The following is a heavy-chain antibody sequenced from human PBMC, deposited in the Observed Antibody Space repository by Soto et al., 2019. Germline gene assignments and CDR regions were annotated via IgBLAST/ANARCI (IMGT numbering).Heavy chain of an antibody. J-gene: IGHJ6*02. V-gene: IGHV1-18*01. D-gene: IGHD6-19*01. CDR2: ISGYSGHT. CDR1: GYTFSSYG. Sequence: ASVKVSCKASGYTFSSYGISWVRQAPGQGLEWMGWISGYSGHTYYAQKFQGRVTMTTDTSTNTVYMELRSLRSDDTAVYYCAREWDNKSEHSSGWYDDFWGQGTTVT. CDR3: AREWDNKSEHSSGWYDDF.